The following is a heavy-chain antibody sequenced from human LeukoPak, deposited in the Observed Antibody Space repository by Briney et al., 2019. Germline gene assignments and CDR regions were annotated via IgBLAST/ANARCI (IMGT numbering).Heavy chain of an antibody. J-gene: IGHJ6*02. Sequence: GGSLRLSCAASGFTVSSNYMSWVRQAPGKGLEWVSVIYSGGSTYYADSVKGRFTISRDNSKNTLYLQMNSLRAEDTAVYYCAAVYSSSPLRPMDVWGQGTTVTVSS. D-gene: IGHD2-2*01. V-gene: IGHV3-53*01. CDR3: AAVYSSSPLRPMDV. CDR1: GFTVSSNY. CDR2: IYSGGST.